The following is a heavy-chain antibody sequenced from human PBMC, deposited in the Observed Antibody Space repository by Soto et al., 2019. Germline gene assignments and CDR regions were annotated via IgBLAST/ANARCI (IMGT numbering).Heavy chain of an antibody. CDR2: IYYSGST. CDR1: GGSISSSSYY. V-gene: IGHV4-39*01. D-gene: IGHD2-15*01. Sequence: SETLSLPCTVSGGSISSSSYYWGWIRQPPGKGLEWIGSIYYSGSTYYNPSLMSRVTISVDTSKNQFSLKLSSVTAADTAVYYCARLDPNCSGGSCYWYYFDYWGQGTLVTVSS. CDR3: ARLDPNCSGGSCYWYYFDY. J-gene: IGHJ4*02.